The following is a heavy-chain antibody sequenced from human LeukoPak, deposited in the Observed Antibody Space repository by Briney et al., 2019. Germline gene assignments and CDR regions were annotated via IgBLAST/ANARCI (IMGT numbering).Heavy chain of an antibody. CDR2: IYSGGTT. CDR1: GFTVSTNY. D-gene: IGHD5-18*01. J-gene: IGHJ6*02. V-gene: IGHV3-53*01. CDR3: ARGGYAHYYGMDV. Sequence: GGSLRLSRAASGFTVSTNYMSWVRQAPGKGLEWVSVIYSGGTTNYADSVKGRFTISRDNSKNTVSLQMNSLRAEDTAVYYCARGGYAHYYGMDVWGQGTTVTVSS.